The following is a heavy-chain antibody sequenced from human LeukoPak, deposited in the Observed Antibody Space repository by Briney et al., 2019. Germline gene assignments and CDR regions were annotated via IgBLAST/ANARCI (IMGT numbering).Heavy chain of an antibody. Sequence: PSQTLSLTCAISGDNVSSNSATWSWISQSPSRGLEWLGRTYNRSKWYSDYAVSVRSRLTINPDTSKNQFSLQLNSVTPDDTAVYYCARGVGAAWKVFDYWGQGTLVTVSS. D-gene: IGHD3-10*01. CDR3: ARGVGAAWKVFDY. V-gene: IGHV6-1*01. CDR2: TYNRSKWYS. CDR1: GDNVSSNSAT. J-gene: IGHJ4*02.